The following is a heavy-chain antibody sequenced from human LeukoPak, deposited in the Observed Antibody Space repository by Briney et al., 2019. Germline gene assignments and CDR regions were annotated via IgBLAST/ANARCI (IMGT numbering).Heavy chain of an antibody. CDR2: INPNSGGT. CDR3: ARADDYGDYGFDY. CDR1: GYTFTSYG. J-gene: IGHJ4*02. D-gene: IGHD4-17*01. V-gene: IGHV1-2*02. Sequence: GASVKVSCKASGYTFTSYGISWVRQAPGQGLEWMGWINPNSGGTNYAQKFQGRVTMTRDTSISTAYMELSRLRSDDTAVYYCARADDYGDYGFDYWGQGTLVTVSS.